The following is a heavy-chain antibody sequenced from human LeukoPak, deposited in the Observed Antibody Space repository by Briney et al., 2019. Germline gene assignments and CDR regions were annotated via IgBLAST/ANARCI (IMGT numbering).Heavy chain of an antibody. Sequence: PSETLSLTCAVYGGSFSGYYWSWIRQPPGKGLEWIGEINHSGSTNYNPSLKSRVTISVDTSKNQFSLRLSSVTAADTAVYYCARGLSAIVYWGQGTLVTVSS. CDR1: GGSFSGYY. CDR3: ARGLSAIVY. D-gene: IGHD2-15*01. V-gene: IGHV4-34*01. CDR2: INHSGST. J-gene: IGHJ4*02.